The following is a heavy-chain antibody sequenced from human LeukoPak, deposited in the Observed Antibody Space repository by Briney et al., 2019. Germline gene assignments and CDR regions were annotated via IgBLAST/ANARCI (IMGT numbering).Heavy chain of an antibody. CDR2: IKQGGSEK. V-gene: IGHV3-7*05. D-gene: IGHD4-23*01. CDR1: GFTFSSHW. Sequence: GGSLRLSCAASGFTFSSHWMTWVRQAPGKGLEWVANIKQGGSEKHYVDSVKGRFTISRDDAENSLYLQMNSLTVEDTTVYYCAREARGSGGKDYWGQGTLVTVSS. CDR3: AREARGSGGKDY. J-gene: IGHJ4*02.